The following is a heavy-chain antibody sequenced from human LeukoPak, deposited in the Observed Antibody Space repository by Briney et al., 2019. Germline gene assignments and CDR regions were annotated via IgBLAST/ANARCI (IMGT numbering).Heavy chain of an antibody. CDR2: INPNSGGT. CDR3: ARDPFSYCGGDCYPYYYYYGMDV. Sequence: GASVKVSCKASGYTFTGYYMHWVRQAPGQGLEWMGWINPNSGGTNYAQKFQGRVTMTRDTSIGTAYMELSRLRSDDTAVYYCARDPFSYCGGDCYPYYYYYGMDVWGQGTTVTVSS. CDR1: GYTFTGYY. V-gene: IGHV1-2*02. J-gene: IGHJ6*02. D-gene: IGHD2-21*02.